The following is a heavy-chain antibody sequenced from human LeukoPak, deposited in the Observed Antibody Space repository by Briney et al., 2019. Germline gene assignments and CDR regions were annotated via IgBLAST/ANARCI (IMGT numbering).Heavy chain of an antibody. Sequence: SGAPLRLSCAASGFTFSSYAMSWVRQAPGKGLEWVSAISGSGGSTYYADSVKGRFTISRDNSKNTLYLQMNSLRAEDTAVYYCAKEGGSYPSFDYWGQGTLVTVSS. CDR3: AKEGGSYPSFDY. V-gene: IGHV3-23*01. J-gene: IGHJ4*02. CDR1: GFTFSSYA. CDR2: ISGSGGST. D-gene: IGHD1-26*01.